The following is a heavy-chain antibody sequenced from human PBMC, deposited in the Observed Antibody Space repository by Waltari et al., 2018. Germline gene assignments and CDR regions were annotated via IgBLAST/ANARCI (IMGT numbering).Heavy chain of an antibody. V-gene: IGHV3-23*03. J-gene: IGHJ4*02. CDR1: GFTFSSYA. D-gene: IGHD6-19*01. CDR3: AKDREQGKSLSIAVADY. CDR2: IYSGGST. Sequence: EVQLLESGGGLVQPGGSLRLSCAASGFTFSSYAMSWVHQAPGKGLEWVSVIYSGGSTYYADSVKGRFTISRDNSKNTLYLQMNSLRAEDTAVYYCAKDREQGKSLSIAVADYWGQGTLVTVSS.